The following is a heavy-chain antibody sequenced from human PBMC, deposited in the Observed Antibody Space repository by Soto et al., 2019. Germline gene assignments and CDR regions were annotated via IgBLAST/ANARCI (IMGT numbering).Heavy chain of an antibody. CDR3: ARDMPISTSGNYQYYFGY. J-gene: IGHJ4*02. D-gene: IGHD3-10*01. Sequence: GGSLRLSCAASGFSFSSYSINWVRQAPGKGLEWVSYISSSSAIYYADSVKGRFTISRDNAKNSLYLQMNSLRAEDTAVYYCARDMPISTSGNYQYYFGYWGQGALVTVS. V-gene: IGHV3-48*01. CDR1: GFSFSSYS. CDR2: ISSSSAI.